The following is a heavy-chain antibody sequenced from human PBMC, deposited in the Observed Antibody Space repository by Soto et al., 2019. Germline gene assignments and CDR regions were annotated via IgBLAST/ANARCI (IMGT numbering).Heavy chain of an antibody. CDR2: MNPRSGNT. CDR3: ARGPRYCSSPSCTSWDY. Sequence: QVQLVQSGAEVKKPGASVKVSCEASGYTFTTHDINWVRQATGQGLEWMGWMNPRSGNTGEAQMFQGRLTMTSNTSTGTAYMELSGLTSEDTAVYYCARGPRYCSSPSCTSWDYWGQGTLVTVSS. V-gene: IGHV1-8*01. J-gene: IGHJ4*02. D-gene: IGHD2-2*01. CDR1: GYTFTTHD.